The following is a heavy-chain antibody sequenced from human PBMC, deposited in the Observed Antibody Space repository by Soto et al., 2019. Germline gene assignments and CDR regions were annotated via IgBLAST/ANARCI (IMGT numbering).Heavy chain of an antibody. J-gene: IGHJ5*01. CDR1: GYTFANYG. Sequence: QVQLMQSGNEVKKPGASVTVSCKASGYTFANYGISWVRQAPGQGLEWMGWISGNNGATNYAPKVQDRITMTLDTSTGVASMALRSLSSVDSAIYYCVRDLKYLRVTCNWFDSWGQGTLVTVSS. CDR2: ISGNNGAT. V-gene: IGHV1-18*04. CDR3: VRDLKYLRVTCNWFDS.